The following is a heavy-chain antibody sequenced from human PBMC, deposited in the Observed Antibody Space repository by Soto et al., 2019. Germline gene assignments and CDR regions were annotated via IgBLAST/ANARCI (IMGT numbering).Heavy chain of an antibody. V-gene: IGHV3-23*01. D-gene: IGHD5-18*01. CDR1: GFTFSDYG. CDR3: AKAPRGYSYFAPIDY. J-gene: IGHJ4*02. Sequence: GGSLRLSCAASGFTFSDYGMSWVRQAPGKGLEGVAVVSGSGGSTSYADSVKGRFTISRDNAKNTLYLQMNSLRAEDTAVYYCAKAPRGYSYFAPIDYWGQGTLVTVSS. CDR2: VSGSGGST.